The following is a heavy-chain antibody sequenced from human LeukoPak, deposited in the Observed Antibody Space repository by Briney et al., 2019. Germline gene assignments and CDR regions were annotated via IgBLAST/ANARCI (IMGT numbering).Heavy chain of an antibody. D-gene: IGHD1-26*01. CDR3: ARDPSNSGSYYVLDY. CDR2: ISYDGSNK. Sequence: PGGSLRLSCAASGFTFSSYGMHWVRQAPGKGLEWVAVISYDGSNKYYADSVKGRFTISRDNSKNTLYLQMNSLRAEDTAVYYCARDPSNSGSYYVLDYWGQGTRVTVSS. J-gene: IGHJ4*02. CDR1: GFTFSSYG. V-gene: IGHV3-30*03.